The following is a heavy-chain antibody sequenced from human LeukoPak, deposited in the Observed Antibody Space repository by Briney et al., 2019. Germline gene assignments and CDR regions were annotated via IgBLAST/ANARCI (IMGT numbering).Heavy chain of an antibody. Sequence: ASVKVSCKASGYTFTSYGISWVRQAPGQGLEWMGWISAYNGNTNYAQKLQGRVTMATDTSTSTAYMELRSLRSDDTAVYYCAREGDGSGSYHIDYWGQGTLVTVSS. D-gene: IGHD3-10*01. J-gene: IGHJ4*02. CDR2: ISAYNGNT. CDR1: GYTFTSYG. CDR3: AREGDGSGSYHIDY. V-gene: IGHV1-18*01.